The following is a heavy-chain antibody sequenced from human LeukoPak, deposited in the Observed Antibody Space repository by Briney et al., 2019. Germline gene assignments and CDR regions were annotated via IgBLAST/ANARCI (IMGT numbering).Heavy chain of an antibody. CDR1: GFTFRSYG. CDR3: ASDGIAVDRGIGYFDY. CDR2: IWYDGSNK. J-gene: IGHJ4*02. V-gene: IGHV3-33*01. D-gene: IGHD6-13*01. Sequence: GKSLRPSCAASGFTFRSYGMHWVRQAPGKGLEWVAVIWYDGSNKYYADSVKGRFTISRDNSENTLYLQMNSLRAEDTALYYCASDGIAVDRGIGYFDYWAEGTLLTVSS.